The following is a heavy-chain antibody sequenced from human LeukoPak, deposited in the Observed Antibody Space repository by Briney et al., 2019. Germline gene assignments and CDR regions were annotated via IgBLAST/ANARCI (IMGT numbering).Heavy chain of an antibody. D-gene: IGHD5-18*01. Sequence: GGSLRLSCAASGFTFSSYAMSWVRQAPGKGLEWVSAISGSGGSTYYADSVKGRFTIPRDNSKNTLYLQMNSLRAEDTAVYYCAKGTEGYSYGNFDYWGQGTLVTVSS. CDR1: GFTFSSYA. CDR2: ISGSGGST. J-gene: IGHJ4*02. V-gene: IGHV3-23*01. CDR3: AKGTEGYSYGNFDY.